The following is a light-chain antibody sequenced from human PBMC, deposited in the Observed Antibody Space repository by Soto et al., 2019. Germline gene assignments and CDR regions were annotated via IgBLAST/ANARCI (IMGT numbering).Light chain of an antibody. V-gene: IGKV3-11*01. J-gene: IGKJ4*01. CDR2: DAS. CDR1: QSISSY. Sequence: EIVLTQSPATLSLSPRERATLSCRASQSISSYLAWYQQKPGQAPRLLIYDASNRATGIPARFSGTGSGTDFTLTISSLEPEDFAVYYCQQRRDWLTFGGGTKVDIK. CDR3: QQRRDWLT.